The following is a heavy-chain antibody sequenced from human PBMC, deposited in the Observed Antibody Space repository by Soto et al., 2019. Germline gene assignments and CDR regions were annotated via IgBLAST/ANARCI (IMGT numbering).Heavy chain of an antibody. CDR3: ARPYYYGSGSSYYFDY. D-gene: IGHD3-10*01. CDR2: IYPGDSDT. CDR1: GYSFTSYW. J-gene: IGHJ4*02. Sequence: GESLKISCKGSGYSFTSYWIGWVRQMPGKGPEWMGIIYPGDSDTRYSPSFQGQVTISADKSISTAYLQWSSLKASDTAMYYCARPYYYGSGSSYYFDYWGQGTLVTVSS. V-gene: IGHV5-51*01.